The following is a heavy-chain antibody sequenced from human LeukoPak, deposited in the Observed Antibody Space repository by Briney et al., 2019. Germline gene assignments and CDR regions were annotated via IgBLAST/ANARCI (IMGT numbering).Heavy chain of an antibody. J-gene: IGHJ4*02. CDR3: ARSGDSSGYPHFALFGDFDH. V-gene: IGHV3-23*01. D-gene: IGHD3-22*01. Sequence: GGSLRLSCAASGFTFSSYAMSWVRQAPGKGLEWVSAISGSGGSTYYADSVEGRFTISRDNSKNTLYLQMNSLRAEDTAVYYCARSGDSSGYPHFALFGDFDHWGQGTLVTVSS. CDR1: GFTFSSYA. CDR2: ISGSGGST.